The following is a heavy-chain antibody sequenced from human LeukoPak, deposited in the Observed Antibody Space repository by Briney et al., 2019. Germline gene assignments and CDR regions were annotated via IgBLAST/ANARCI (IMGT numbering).Heavy chain of an antibody. CDR2: LRSDGSNK. D-gene: IGHD3-10*01. J-gene: IGHJ4*02. Sequence: GGSLRLSCAASGFAFSGYDMHWVRQAPGKGLEWVAFLRSDGSNKYYADSVQVRFTISRDNSKNTLYLQMNSLRAEDTAVYYCGTGTSPFGTFDYWGQGTLVTVSS. V-gene: IGHV3-30*02. CDR3: GTGTSPFGTFDY. CDR1: GFAFSGYD.